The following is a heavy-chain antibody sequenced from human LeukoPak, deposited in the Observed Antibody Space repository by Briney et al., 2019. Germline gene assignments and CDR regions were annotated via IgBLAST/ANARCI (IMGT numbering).Heavy chain of an antibody. J-gene: IGHJ5*02. CDR3: ARDRKPLGWFDP. CDR1: GGSISSGGYY. Sequence: PSETLSLTCTVSGGSISSGGYYWSWIRQHPGKGPEWIGYIYYSGSTYYNPSLKSRVTISVDTSKNQFSLKLSSVTAADTAVYYCARDRKPLGWFDPWGQGTLVTVSS. D-gene: IGHD7-27*01. CDR2: IYYSGST. V-gene: IGHV4-31*03.